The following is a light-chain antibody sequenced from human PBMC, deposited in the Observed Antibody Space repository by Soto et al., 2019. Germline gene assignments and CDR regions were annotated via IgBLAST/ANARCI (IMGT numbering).Light chain of an antibody. V-gene: IGKV1-5*03. Sequence: IQMTQSPSTLSASAGDRVTITCRASQTISSWLAWYQQKPGKAPKLLIYKASSLESGVPSRFSGSGSGTEFTLTISSLQPDDFATYYCQQYNSYPWTFGQGTKVDIK. CDR2: KAS. CDR1: QTISSW. J-gene: IGKJ1*01. CDR3: QQYNSYPWT.